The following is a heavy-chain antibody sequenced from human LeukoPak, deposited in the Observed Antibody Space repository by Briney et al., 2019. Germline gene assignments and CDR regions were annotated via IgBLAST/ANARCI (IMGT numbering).Heavy chain of an antibody. CDR2: IKSDGTST. CDR3: AGGYDSRY. V-gene: IGHV3-74*01. CDR1: GFTFSTHW. J-gene: IGHJ1*01. Sequence: GGSLRLSCAASGFTFSTHWMQWVRQAPGKGLAWVSRIKSDGTSTGYADSVKGRFTISRDNAKNTLYLQMNSRRDEDPAVDYCAGGYDSRYWGQGTLVTVSS. D-gene: IGHD3-22*01.